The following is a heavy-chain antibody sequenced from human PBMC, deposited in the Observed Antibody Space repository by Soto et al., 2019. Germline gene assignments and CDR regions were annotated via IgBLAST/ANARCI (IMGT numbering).Heavy chain of an antibody. CDR1: GGTFSSYA. Sequence: SVKVSCKASGGTFSSYAISWVRQDPGQGLEWMGGIIPMFGTANYAQKFQGRVTITADESTSTAYMELSSLRSEDTAVYYCASLGYYDTSGYYAPFDYWGQGTLVTVSS. J-gene: IGHJ4*02. CDR3: ASLGYYDTSGYYAPFDY. V-gene: IGHV1-69*13. CDR2: IIPMFGTA. D-gene: IGHD3-22*01.